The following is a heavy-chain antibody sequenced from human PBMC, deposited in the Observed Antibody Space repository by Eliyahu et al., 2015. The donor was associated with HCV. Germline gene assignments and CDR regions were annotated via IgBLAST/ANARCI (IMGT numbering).Heavy chain of an antibody. J-gene: IGHJ6*02. CDR2: INPNXGGT. Sequence: QVQLVQSGXEVKKPGASVKVSCKAXGYTFTXYYMXWVRQAPGQGLEWMGWINPNXGGTNYAQKFXGRVTMTRDTSISTAYMELSRLRSDDTAVYYCARDPKGTNYYYYGMDVWGQGTTVTVSS. CDR3: ARDPKGTNYYYYGMDV. V-gene: IGHV1-2*02. D-gene: IGHD1-1*01. CDR1: GYTFTXYY.